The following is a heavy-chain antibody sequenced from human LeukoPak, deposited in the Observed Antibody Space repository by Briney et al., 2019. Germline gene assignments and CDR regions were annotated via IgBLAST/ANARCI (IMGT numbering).Heavy chain of an antibody. J-gene: IGHJ3*02. CDR2: ISSSSSYI. V-gene: IGHV3-21*01. Sequence: KPGGSLRLSCAASGFTFSSYSMNWVRQAPGKGLEWVSSISSSSSYIYYADSVKGRFTISRDNAKNSLYLQMNSLRAEDTAVYYCARDGYGYGGYPYDAFDIWGQGTMVTVSS. D-gene: IGHD5-12*01. CDR3: ARDGYGYGGYPYDAFDI. CDR1: GFTFSSYS.